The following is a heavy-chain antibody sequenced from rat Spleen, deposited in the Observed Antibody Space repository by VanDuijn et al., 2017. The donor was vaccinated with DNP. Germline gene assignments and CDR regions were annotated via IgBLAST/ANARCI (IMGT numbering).Heavy chain of an antibody. Sequence: EMQFQESGPGLVKPSQSLSLTCSVTFYSITSSNNWNWLRKFPGNKMEWIGHISYSGSTSYNPSLKSRIPITRDTSKNQFFLQLNSGTTEDTATYYCARYYYDGTYYFDYWGQGVMVTVSS. J-gene: IGHJ2*01. D-gene: IGHD1-12*02. CDR2: ISYSGST. CDR3: ARYYYDGTYYFDY. CDR1: FYSITSSNN. V-gene: IGHV3-1*01.